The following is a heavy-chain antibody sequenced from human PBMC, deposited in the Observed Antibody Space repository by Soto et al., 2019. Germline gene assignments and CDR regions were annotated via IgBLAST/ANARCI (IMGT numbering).Heavy chain of an antibody. Sequence: SETLSLTCAVYGGSFSGYYWSWIRQPPGKGLEWIGEINHSGSTNYNPSLKSRVTMSVDTSKNHFSLNLSSVTAADTAMYYCASSTSWNWFDPWGQGTLVTVSS. CDR3: ASSTSWNWFDP. D-gene: IGHD2-2*01. CDR2: INHSGST. V-gene: IGHV4-34*01. CDR1: GGSFSGYY. J-gene: IGHJ5*02.